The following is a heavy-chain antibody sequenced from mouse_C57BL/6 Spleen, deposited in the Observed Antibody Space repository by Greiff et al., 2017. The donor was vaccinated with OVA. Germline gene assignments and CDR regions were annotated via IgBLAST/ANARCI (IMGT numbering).Heavy chain of an antibody. D-gene: IGHD2-14*01. J-gene: IGHJ2*01. Sequence: EVKLQESGPGLVKPSQSLSLTCSVTGYSITSGYYWNWIRQFPGNKLEWMGYISYDGSNNYNPSLKNRISITRDTSKNQFFLKLNSVTTEDTATYYCARGSRYLYYFDYWGQGTTLTVSS. V-gene: IGHV3-6*01. CDR1: GYSITSGYY. CDR2: ISYDGSN. CDR3: ARGSRYLYYFDY.